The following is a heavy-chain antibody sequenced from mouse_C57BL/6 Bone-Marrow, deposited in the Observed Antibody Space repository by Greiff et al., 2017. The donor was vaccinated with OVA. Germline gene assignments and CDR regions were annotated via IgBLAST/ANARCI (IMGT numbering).Heavy chain of an antibody. CDR3: ARKKIYYGTHFDY. V-gene: IGHV1-55*01. D-gene: IGHD2-1*01. J-gene: IGHJ2*01. CDR2: IYPGSGST. Sequence: VQLQQPGAELVKPGASVKMSCKASGYTFTSYWITWVKQRPGQGLEWIGDIYPGSGSTNYNEKFKSKATLTVDTSSSTAYMQLRSLTSEDSAVYYCARKKIYYGTHFDYWGQGTTLTVSS. CDR1: GYTFTSYW.